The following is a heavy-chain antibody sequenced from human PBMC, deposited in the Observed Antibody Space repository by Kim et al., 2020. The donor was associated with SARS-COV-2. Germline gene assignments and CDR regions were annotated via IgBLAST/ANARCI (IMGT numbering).Heavy chain of an antibody. V-gene: IGHV4-4*06. Sequence: NPALKSRVTMSVDTSKNQFSLKLSSVTAADTAVYYCARDLRDGYNFGGDYWGQGTLVTVSS. CDR3: ARDLRDGYNFGGDY. J-gene: IGHJ4*02. D-gene: IGHD5-12*01.